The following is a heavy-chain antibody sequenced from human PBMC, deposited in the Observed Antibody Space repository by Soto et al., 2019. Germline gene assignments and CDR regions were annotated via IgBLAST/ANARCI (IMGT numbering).Heavy chain of an antibody. J-gene: IGHJ4*02. Sequence: GGSLRLSCAASGFTFNTFWMSWVRQSPGKGLEWVANIKHDGSETYYADSVKGRFTISRDNAKNSLFLQMNTLRTEDTAVYYCARDFATHCSGSTCYPYAYWGQGTLVTVSS. CDR1: GFTFNTFW. CDR3: ARDFATHCSGSTCYPYAY. D-gene: IGHD2-15*01. CDR2: IKHDGSET. V-gene: IGHV3-7*03.